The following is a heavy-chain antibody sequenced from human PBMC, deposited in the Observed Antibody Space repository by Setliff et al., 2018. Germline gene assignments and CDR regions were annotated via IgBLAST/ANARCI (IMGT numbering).Heavy chain of an antibody. CDR1: GYIFRDYY. Sequence: ASVKVSCKASGYIFRDYYIHWVRQAPGQGLEWMGWINPNSGGREYAEAFQGRVTMTGDTSIRTAFMEPSGLTSDDTAVYYCAGPFDVGPYPRPIDGLDLWGQGTRVT. J-gene: IGHJ3*01. D-gene: IGHD3-9*01. V-gene: IGHV1-2*02. CDR2: INPNSGGR. CDR3: AGPFDVGPYPRPIDGLDL.